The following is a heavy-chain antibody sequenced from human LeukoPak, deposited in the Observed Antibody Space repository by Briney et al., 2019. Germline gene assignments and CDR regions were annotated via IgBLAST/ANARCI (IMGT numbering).Heavy chain of an antibody. Sequence: SETLSLTCTVSGGSISSSSYYWGWIRQPPGKGLEWIGSIYYSGSTYYNPSLKSRFTISVDTSKNQFSLKLSSVTAADTAVYYCASYDFWSGTKSPYYYYMDVWGKGTTVTVSS. D-gene: IGHD3-3*01. CDR1: GGSISSSSYY. J-gene: IGHJ6*03. V-gene: IGHV4-39*01. CDR2: IYYSGST. CDR3: ASYDFWSGTKSPYYYYMDV.